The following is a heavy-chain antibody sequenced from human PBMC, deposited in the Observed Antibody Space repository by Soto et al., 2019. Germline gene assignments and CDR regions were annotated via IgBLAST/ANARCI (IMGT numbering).Heavy chain of an antibody. J-gene: IGHJ4*01. CDR3: ASGGSYDGYFDY. CDR1: GYSISSGYY. D-gene: IGHD1-26*01. Sequence: SETLSLTCAVSGYSISSGYYWSWVRQPPGKGLEWIGYIYYSGSTNYNPSLKSRVTMSVDTSKRQFSLKLSSVTAADTAVYYGASGGSYDGYFDYWGQGTLGTVSS. CDR2: IYYSGST. V-gene: IGHV4-61*01.